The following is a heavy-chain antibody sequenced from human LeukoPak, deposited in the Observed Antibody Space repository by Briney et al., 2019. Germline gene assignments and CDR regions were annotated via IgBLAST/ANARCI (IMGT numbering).Heavy chain of an antibody. D-gene: IGHD3-3*01. V-gene: IGHV4-34*01. CDR3: ARAQYHDFWSGQIDY. Sequence: PSDLSLTCAVYGGSFSGYYWSWIRQPPGKGLEWIGEINHSGSTNYNPSLKSRVTISVDTSKNQFSLKLSSVTAADTAVYYCARAQYHDFWSGQIDYWGQGTLVTVSS. CDR2: INHSGST. CDR1: GGSFSGYY. J-gene: IGHJ4*02.